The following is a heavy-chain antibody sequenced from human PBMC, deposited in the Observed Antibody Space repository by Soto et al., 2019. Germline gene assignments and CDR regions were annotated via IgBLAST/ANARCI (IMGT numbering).Heavy chain of an antibody. J-gene: IGHJ4*02. CDR3: ARDSVSAGYDY. V-gene: IGHV3-30-3*01. D-gene: IGHD2-15*01. CDR2: ISYDGSNK. Sequence: PGGSLRLSCAASGFTFSSYAMHWVRQAPGKGLEWVAVISYDGSNKYYADSVKGRFTISRDNSKNTLYLQMNSLRAEDTAVYYCARDSVSAGYDYWGQGTLVTVSS. CDR1: GFTFSSYA.